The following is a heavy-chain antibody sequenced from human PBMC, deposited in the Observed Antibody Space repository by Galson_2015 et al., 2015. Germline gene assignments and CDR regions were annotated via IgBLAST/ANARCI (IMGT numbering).Heavy chain of an antibody. CDR2: ISYDGSNK. D-gene: IGHD4-23*01. V-gene: IGHV3-30-3*01. CDR1: GFTFSSYA. Sequence: SLRLSCAASGFTFSSYAMHWVRQAPGKGLEWVAVISYDGSNKYYADSVKGRFTISRDNSKNTLYLQMNSLRAEDTAVYYCARDEDPTTVVTLDDYWGQGTLVTVSS. CDR3: ARDEDPTTVVTLDDY. J-gene: IGHJ4*02.